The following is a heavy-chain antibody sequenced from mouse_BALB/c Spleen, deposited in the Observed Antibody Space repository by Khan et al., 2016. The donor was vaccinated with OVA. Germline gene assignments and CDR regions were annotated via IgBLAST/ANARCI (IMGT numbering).Heavy chain of an antibody. J-gene: IGHJ2*01. CDR1: GYTFTDYA. V-gene: IGHV1S137*01. CDR2: ISTYSGNT. CDR3: TRPAYDGYYDY. Sequence: QVQLKQSGPEVVRPGVSVKISCKGTGYTFTDYAMHWVKQSHAKSLEWIGLISTYSGNTNYKQKFKGKATMTVDKSSSTAYMELARLTSEDSAIYYCTRPAYDGYYDYWGQGTTLTVSS. D-gene: IGHD2-3*01.